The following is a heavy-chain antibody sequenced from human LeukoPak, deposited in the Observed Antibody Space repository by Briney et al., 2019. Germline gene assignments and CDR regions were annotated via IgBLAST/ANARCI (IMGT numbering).Heavy chain of an antibody. CDR3: ARGPYYYDSSGYLPDDY. D-gene: IGHD3-22*01. Sequence: ASVKVSCKASGYTFTSYDINWVRQATGQGLEWMGWMNPNNGNTGYAQKFQGRVTMTRNTSISTAYMELSSLRSEDTAVYYCARGPYYYDSSGYLPDDYWGQGTLVTVSS. V-gene: IGHV1-8*01. CDR2: MNPNNGNT. CDR1: GYTFTSYD. J-gene: IGHJ4*02.